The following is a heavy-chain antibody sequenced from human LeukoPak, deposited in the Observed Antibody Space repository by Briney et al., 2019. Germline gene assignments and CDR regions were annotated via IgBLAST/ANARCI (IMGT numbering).Heavy chain of an antibody. Sequence: GGSLRLSCAASGFTFSSYSMNWVRQAPGKGLEWVSYISSSSTIYYADSVKGRFTISRDNARNSLFPQMNSLRAEDTAVYFCAREEYSSSSVDYWGQGTLVTVSS. CDR2: ISSSSTI. CDR3: AREEYSSSSVDY. CDR1: GFTFSSYS. D-gene: IGHD6-6*01. V-gene: IGHV3-48*01. J-gene: IGHJ4*02.